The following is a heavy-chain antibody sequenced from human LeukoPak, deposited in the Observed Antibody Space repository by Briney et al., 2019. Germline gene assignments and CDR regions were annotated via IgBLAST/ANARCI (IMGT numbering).Heavy chain of an antibody. CDR2: IYYSGST. Sequence: SETLSLTCTVSGGSISSSSYYWGWIRQPPGKGLEWIGSIYYSGSTYYNPSLKSRVTISVDTSKNQFSLKLSSVTAADTAVYYCARHRRSRSLYCSGGSCYVQEFDYRGQGTLVTVSS. CDR1: GGSISSSSYY. J-gene: IGHJ4*02. V-gene: IGHV4-39*01. CDR3: ARHRRSRSLYCSGGSCYVQEFDY. D-gene: IGHD2-15*01.